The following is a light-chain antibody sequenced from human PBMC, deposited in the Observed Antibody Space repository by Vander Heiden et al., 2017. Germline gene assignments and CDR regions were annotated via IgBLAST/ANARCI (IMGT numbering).Light chain of an antibody. J-gene: IGLJ3*02. CDR3: VLYMGSGIWV. V-gene: IGLV8-61*01. CDR2: STN. Sequence: QTVVNQEPSLSVSPGGTVTLTCGLSSGSVSISYYPSWYQQTPGQAPRTLIYSTNTRSSGVPDRFSGSILGNKAALTIAGAQADDESDYYCVLYMGSGIWVFGGGSKLTVL. CDR1: SGSVSISYY.